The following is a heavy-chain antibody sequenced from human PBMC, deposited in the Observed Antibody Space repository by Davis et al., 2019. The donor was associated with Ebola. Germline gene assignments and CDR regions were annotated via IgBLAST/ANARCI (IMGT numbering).Heavy chain of an antibody. J-gene: IGHJ6*02. CDR3: ARSSIAARPGYYYGMDV. CDR2: ISSSSSYI. D-gene: IGHD6-6*01. CDR1: GFTFSDYY. Sequence: PGGSLRLSCAASGFTFSDYYMSWIRQAPGKGLEWVSSISSSSSYIYYADSVKGRFTISRDNAKNSLYLQMNSPRAEDTAVYYCARSSIAARPGYYYGMDVWGQGTTVTVSS. V-gene: IGHV3-11*06.